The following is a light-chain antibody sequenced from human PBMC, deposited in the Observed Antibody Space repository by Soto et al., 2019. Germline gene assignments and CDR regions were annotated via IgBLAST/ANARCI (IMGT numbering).Light chain of an antibody. J-gene: IGKJ1*01. CDR2: GTS. Sequence: EIVLTQSPGTLSLSPGERATLSCRASQSVSSSFLAWYQQEPGQAPRLLIYGTSTRATGIPDRFSGSGSGTDFTLNISRLEPEDFAVYYCQQYGSSSSWTFGQGTKVEIK. V-gene: IGKV3-20*01. CDR1: QSVSSSF. CDR3: QQYGSSSSWT.